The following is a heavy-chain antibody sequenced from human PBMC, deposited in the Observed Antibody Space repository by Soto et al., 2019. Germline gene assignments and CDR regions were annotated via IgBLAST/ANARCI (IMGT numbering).Heavy chain of an antibody. Sequence: GASVKVSCKASGGSLSSRVISWVRQAPGQGLEWMGTIVPMSGTTNYAQRFQGRVTLTADESSSTAYMELRGLTSEDTAVYYCVREGFSSGRFDYWGQGTLGTVSA. CDR1: GGSLSSRV. V-gene: IGHV1-69*13. CDR3: VREGFSSGRFDY. D-gene: IGHD6-19*01. J-gene: IGHJ4*02. CDR2: IVPMSGTT.